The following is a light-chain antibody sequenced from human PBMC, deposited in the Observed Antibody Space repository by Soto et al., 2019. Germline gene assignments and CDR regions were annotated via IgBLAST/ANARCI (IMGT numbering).Light chain of an antibody. J-gene: IGKJ5*01. V-gene: IGKV1-39*01. CDR1: QSISRS. CDR2: DTS. CDR3: QQSYSTPIT. Sequence: DIQMTQSPSSLAVSVGDRVTITCRASQSISRSLNWYQQRSGQAPNLLIIDTSSLQSGVPSRFSGGGSGTDFTLTISSLQPEDFATYYCQQSYSTPITFGQGTRLEIK.